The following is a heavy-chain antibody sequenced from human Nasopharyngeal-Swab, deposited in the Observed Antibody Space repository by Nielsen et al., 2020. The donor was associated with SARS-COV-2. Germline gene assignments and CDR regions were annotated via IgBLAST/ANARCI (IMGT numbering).Heavy chain of an antibody. Sequence: SETLSLTCTVSGGSISSGGYYWSWIRQHPGKGLEWIGYIYYSGSTYYNPSLKSRVTISVDTSKNQFSLKLSSVTAADTAVYYCARYGAGGSRITTVRGYMDVWGKGTTVTVSS. V-gene: IGHV4-31*03. J-gene: IGHJ6*03. CDR3: ARYGAGGSRITTVRGYMDV. CDR2: IYYSGST. CDR1: GGSISSGGYY. D-gene: IGHD3-10*01.